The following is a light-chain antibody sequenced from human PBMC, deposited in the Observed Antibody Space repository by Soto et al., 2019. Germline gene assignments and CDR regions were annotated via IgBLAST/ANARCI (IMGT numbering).Light chain of an antibody. CDR3: QQYNNWPPQT. V-gene: IGKV3D-15*01. J-gene: IGKJ1*01. CDR2: GAS. CDR1: QSVSSSN. Sequence: EIVLTQSPGTLSLSPGERATLSFMSSQSVSSSNLAWYQQKPGQAPRLLIYGASTRATGIPARFSGSGSGTEFTLTISSLQSEDFAVYYCQQYNNWPPQTFGQGTKVDIK.